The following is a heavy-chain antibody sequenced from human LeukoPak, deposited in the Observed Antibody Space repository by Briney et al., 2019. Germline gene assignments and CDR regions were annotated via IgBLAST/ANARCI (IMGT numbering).Heavy chain of an antibody. D-gene: IGHD2-2*02. V-gene: IGHV1-8*01. CDR1: GYTFTSYD. J-gene: IGHJ6*02. CDR3: ARERYCSSTSCYMYYGMDV. CDR2: MNPNSGNT. Sequence: ASVKVSCKASGYTFTSYDINWVRQATGQGLEWMGWMNPNSGNTGYAQKFQGRVTMTRNTSISTAYMELSSLRSEDTAVYYCARERYCSSTSCYMYYGMDVWGQGTTVTVSS.